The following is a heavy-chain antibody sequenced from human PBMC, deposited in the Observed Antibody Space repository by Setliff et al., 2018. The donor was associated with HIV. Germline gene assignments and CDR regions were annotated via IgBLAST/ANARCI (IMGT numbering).Heavy chain of an antibody. CDR1: GYTFTTYD. CDR2: MNPNSGNT. V-gene: IGHV1-8*02. Sequence: ASVKVSCKASGYTFTTYDVNWVRQATGQGLEWMGWMNPNSGNTGYAQKFQGRVTMTRHTSTSTAYMQLSSLRSEDTAVYYCARVIPDYGDYYFDYWGQGTLVTVSS. D-gene: IGHD4-17*01. J-gene: IGHJ4*02. CDR3: ARVIPDYGDYYFDY.